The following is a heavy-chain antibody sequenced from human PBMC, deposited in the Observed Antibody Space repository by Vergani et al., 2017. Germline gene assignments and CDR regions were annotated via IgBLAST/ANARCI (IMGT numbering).Heavy chain of an antibody. J-gene: IGHJ6*03. V-gene: IGHV3-23*01. CDR1: GFTFSACP. CDR2: ISARYPST. D-gene: IGHD2/OR15-2a*01. Sequence: EVQLLQSGGGVIQPGGSVRLSCAASGFTFSACPMTWVRQAPGKGLEWVSAISARYPSTYYADSVKGRFTISRDNSKNMLYLQMNSLRAEDTAVYYCAKDLGGCNSISCSYYMDVWGKGTTVTV. CDR3: AKDLGGCNSISCSYYMDV.